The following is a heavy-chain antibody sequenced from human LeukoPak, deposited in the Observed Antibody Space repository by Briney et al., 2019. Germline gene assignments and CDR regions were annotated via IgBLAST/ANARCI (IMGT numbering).Heavy chain of an antibody. V-gene: IGHV3-21*01. D-gene: IGHD3-22*01. CDR3: ARVLFSSGYYENWFDP. CDR2: ISSSSSYI. Sequence: GGSLRLSCAASGFTFSSYSMNWVRQAPGKGLEWVSSISSSSSYIYYADSVKGRFTISRDNAKNSLYLQMNSLRAEDTAVYYCARVLFSSGYYENWFDPWGQGTLVTVSS. J-gene: IGHJ5*02. CDR1: GFTFSSYS.